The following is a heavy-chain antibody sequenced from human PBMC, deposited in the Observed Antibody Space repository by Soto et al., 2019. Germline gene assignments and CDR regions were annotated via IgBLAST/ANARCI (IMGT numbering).Heavy chain of an antibody. CDR2: IYYSGST. D-gene: IGHD2-21*02. V-gene: IGHV4-39*02. Sequence: SETLSLTCTVSGGSISSSSYYWGWIRQPPGKGLEWIGSIYYSGSTYYNPSLKSRVTISVDTSKNQFSLQLSSVTAADTAVYFCAREDDGGDRDYYGLDVWGQGTTVTVSS. CDR1: GGSISSSSYY. CDR3: AREDDGGDRDYYGLDV. J-gene: IGHJ6*02.